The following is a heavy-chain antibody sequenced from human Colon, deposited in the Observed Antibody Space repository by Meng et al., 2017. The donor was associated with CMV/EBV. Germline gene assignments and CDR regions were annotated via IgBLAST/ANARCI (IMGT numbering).Heavy chain of an antibody. CDR3: ARDHSLYGMDV. V-gene: IGHV4-59*01. CDR1: DTSIYNYY. Sequence: SETLSLTCTVSDTSIYNYYWSWIRQPPGKGLEWIAYTYYTGSSNYNPSLKSRVTISLGTSKNQFSLNLSSVTAADTAVYYCARDHSLYGMDVWGQGTTVTVSS. J-gene: IGHJ6*02. CDR2: TYYTGSS. D-gene: IGHD2-15*01.